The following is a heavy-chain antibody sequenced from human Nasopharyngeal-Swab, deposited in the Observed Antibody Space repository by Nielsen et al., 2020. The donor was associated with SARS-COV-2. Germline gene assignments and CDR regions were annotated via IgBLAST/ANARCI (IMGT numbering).Heavy chain of an antibody. V-gene: IGHV4-59*12. D-gene: IGHD2-15*01. J-gene: IGHJ6*02. CDR2: IYYSGST. Sequence: WIRQPPGKGLEWIGYIYYSGSTYYNPSLRSRVTISVDTSKSQFSLKLSSVTAADTAVYYCARRVYCSGGSCYNDYYYYYGMDVWGQGTTVTVSS. CDR3: ARRVYCSGGSCYNDYYYYYGMDV.